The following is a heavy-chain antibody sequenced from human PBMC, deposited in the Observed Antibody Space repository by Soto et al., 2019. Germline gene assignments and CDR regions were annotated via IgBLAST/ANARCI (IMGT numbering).Heavy chain of an antibody. CDR2: ISGSGDFT. J-gene: IGHJ3*02. D-gene: IGHD3-3*01. CDR1: GFTLSSYA. CDR3: ARGPTIFGVGVDAFDT. Sequence: EVQMLESGGGLVQPGGSLRLSCAASGFTLSSYALSWVRQAPGKGLEWVSGISGSGDFTFDADSVRGRFTIPRDNSMNTLYLQMNSLRVEDTAVYYCARGPTIFGVGVDAFDTWGQGTMATVSS. V-gene: IGHV3-23*01.